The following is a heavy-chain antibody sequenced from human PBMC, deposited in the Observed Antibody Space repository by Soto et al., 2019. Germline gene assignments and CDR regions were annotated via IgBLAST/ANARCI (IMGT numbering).Heavy chain of an antibody. Sequence: QVQLVESGGGLVKPGGSLRLPCAASGFTFSGYNMSWIRQAPGKGLEWVSYITSSGSNTFDAESVKGRFTISRDNTMNLLYLQMNSLSAEDTAVYYCARRGTISSAHHFDHWGQGTLVTVSS. CDR2: ITSSGSNT. V-gene: IGHV3-11*01. CDR1: GFTFSGYN. J-gene: IGHJ4*02. D-gene: IGHD6-6*01. CDR3: ARRGTISSAHHFDH.